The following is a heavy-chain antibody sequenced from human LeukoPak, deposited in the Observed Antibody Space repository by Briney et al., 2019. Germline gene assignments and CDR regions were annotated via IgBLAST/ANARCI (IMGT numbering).Heavy chain of an antibody. Sequence: SETLSLTCTVSGGSISSYYWSWIRQPAGKGLEWIGRIYTSGSTNYNPSLKSRVTMSVDTSKNQFSLKLSSVTAADTAVYYCARARLIAVAGTETYDYWGQGTLVTVSS. CDR1: GGSISSYY. V-gene: IGHV4-4*07. D-gene: IGHD6-19*01. CDR2: IYTSGST. J-gene: IGHJ4*02. CDR3: ARARLIAVAGTETYDY.